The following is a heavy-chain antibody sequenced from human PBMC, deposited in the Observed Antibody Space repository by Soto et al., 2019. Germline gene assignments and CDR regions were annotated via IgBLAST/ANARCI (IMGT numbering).Heavy chain of an antibody. CDR3: ARFTMIVVTRYYCYDMDV. CDR2: ISSSSSYI. D-gene: IGHD3-22*01. CDR1: GVTFSSYS. V-gene: IGHV3-21*01. J-gene: IGHJ6*02. Sequence: EVPLGESWGGLVKPGGALRLSCAASGVTFSSYSMNWVRQAPGKGLECVSSISSSSSYIYYAASVKGRFTISRDNAKNSLYLQMNSLRGDDTAVDYCARFTMIVVTRYYCYDMDVWGQGTTVTVSS.